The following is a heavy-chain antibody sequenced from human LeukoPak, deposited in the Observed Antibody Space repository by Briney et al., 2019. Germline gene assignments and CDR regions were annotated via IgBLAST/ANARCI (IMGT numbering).Heavy chain of an antibody. CDR1: GFTFSRYW. V-gene: IGHV3-74*01. D-gene: IGHD3-22*01. J-gene: IGHJ1*01. CDR3: ATGNYYDSRGYYTFGH. CDR2: INGDGSTT. Sequence: PGGSLELSCAASGFTFSRYWMHWVRQAPGKGLVWVSRINGDGSTTSYADSVKGGFTISRDNAKNTLYLQMNSLRAEDTAVYYCATGNYYDSRGYYTFGHWGQGTLVTVSS.